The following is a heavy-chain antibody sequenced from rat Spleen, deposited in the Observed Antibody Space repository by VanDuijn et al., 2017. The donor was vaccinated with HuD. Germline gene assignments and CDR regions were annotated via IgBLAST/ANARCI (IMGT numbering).Heavy chain of an antibody. Sequence: QVQLKESGPGLVQPSQTLSLTCTVSGFSLTSYHVNWVRQPPGKGLEWIAAISSGGSPYYNSALKSRLSISRDTFKSRVFLKMNSLQTGDTASYFGTGGPYYGGYVDYWGQGVMVTVSS. CDR1: GFSLTSYH. V-gene: IGHV2S12*01. CDR2: ISSGGSP. CDR3: TGGPYYGGYVDY. J-gene: IGHJ2*01. D-gene: IGHD1-11*01.